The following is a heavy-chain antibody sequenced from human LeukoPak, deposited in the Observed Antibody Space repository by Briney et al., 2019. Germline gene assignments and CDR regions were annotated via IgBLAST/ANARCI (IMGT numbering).Heavy chain of an antibody. Sequence: GGSLRLSCAASGFTFSSYAMSWVRQAPGKGLEWVSAISGSGGSTYYADSVKGRFTISRDNSKNTLYLQKNSLRAEDTAVYYCAKEDLGYHDNYYYYYGMDVWGQGTTVTVSS. CDR2: ISGSGGST. J-gene: IGHJ6*02. CDR3: AKEDLGYHDNYYYYYGMDV. V-gene: IGHV3-23*01. CDR1: GFTFSSYA. D-gene: IGHD3-9*01.